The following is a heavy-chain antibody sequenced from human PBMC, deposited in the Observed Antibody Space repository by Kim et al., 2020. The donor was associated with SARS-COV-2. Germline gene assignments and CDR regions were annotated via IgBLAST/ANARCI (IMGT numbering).Heavy chain of an antibody. V-gene: IGHV4-31*02. D-gene: IGHD2-8*01. J-gene: IGHJ6*02. CDR3: ARGGMVLFTMDV. Sequence: YYSPSLKSRVTISVDTSKNQFSLKLSSVTAADTAVYYCARGGMVLFTMDVWGQGTTVTVSS.